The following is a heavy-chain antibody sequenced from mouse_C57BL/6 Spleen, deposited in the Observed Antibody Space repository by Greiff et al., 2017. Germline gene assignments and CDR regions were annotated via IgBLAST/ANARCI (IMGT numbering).Heavy chain of an antibody. CDR2: LWRGGST. CDR3: ASYDYDEYFDV. Sequence: VKLVESGPGLVQPSQSLSITCTVSGFSLTSYGVHWVRQSPGKGLEWLGVLWRGGSTDYNAAFMSRLSITKDNSKSQVSFKMTSLQADDTAIYYCASYDYDEYFDVWGTGTTVTVSS. V-gene: IGHV2-5*01. CDR1: GFSLTSYG. D-gene: IGHD2-4*01. J-gene: IGHJ1*03.